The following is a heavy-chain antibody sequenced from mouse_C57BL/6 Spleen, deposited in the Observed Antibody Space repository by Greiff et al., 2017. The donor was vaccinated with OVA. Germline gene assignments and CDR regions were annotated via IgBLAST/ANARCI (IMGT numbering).Heavy chain of an antibody. Sequence: DVQLQESGGGLVKPGGSLKLSCAASGFTFSSYAMSWVRQTPEKRLEWVATISDGGSYTYYPDNVKGRFTISRDNAKNNLYLQMSHLKSEDTAMYYCARAVDSSGYVPFDYWGQGTTLTVSS. CDR1: GFTFSSYA. D-gene: IGHD3-2*02. CDR2: ISDGGSYT. V-gene: IGHV5-4*01. CDR3: ARAVDSSGYVPFDY. J-gene: IGHJ2*01.